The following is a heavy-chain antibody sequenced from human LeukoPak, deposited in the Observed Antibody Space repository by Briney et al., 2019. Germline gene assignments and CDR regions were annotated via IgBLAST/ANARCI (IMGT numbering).Heavy chain of an antibody. Sequence: ASVKVSCKASGGTFSSYAISWVRQAPGQGLEWMGGIIPIFGTANYAQKFQGRVTITADESTSTAYMELSSLRSEDTAVYYCARVLMVRGVRLFDYWGQGTLVTVSS. V-gene: IGHV1-69*01. CDR3: ARVLMVRGVRLFDY. D-gene: IGHD3-10*01. CDR1: GGTFSSYA. CDR2: IIPIFGTA. J-gene: IGHJ4*02.